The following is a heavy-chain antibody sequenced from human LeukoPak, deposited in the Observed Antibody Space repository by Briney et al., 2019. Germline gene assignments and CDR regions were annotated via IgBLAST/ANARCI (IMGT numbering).Heavy chain of an antibody. V-gene: IGHV4-38-2*01. CDR3: ARHSYGLDRFHP. D-gene: IGHD5-18*01. CDR2: IYHSGST. CDR1: GYSISSGYY. Sequence: SETLSLICAVSGYSISSGYYWGWIRQPPGKGLEWIGSIYHSGSTYYNPSFKSRVTISVDTSKNQFSLKLSSVTAADTAVYYCARHSYGLDRFHPWGQGTLVTVSS. J-gene: IGHJ5*02.